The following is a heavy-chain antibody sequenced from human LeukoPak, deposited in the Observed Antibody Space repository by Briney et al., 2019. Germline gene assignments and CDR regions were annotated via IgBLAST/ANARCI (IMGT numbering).Heavy chain of an antibody. Sequence: GGSLRLSCAASGFTFSNAWMSWVRQAPGKGLEWVGRIKSKTDGGTTDYAAPVKGRFTISRDDSKNTLYLQMNSLKTEDTAVYYCTTDPSKTSVVHYVYLWDWFDPWGQGTLVTVSS. CDR3: TTDPSKTSVVHYVYLWDWFDP. D-gene: IGHD3-10*02. CDR2: IKSKTDGGTT. V-gene: IGHV3-15*01. CDR1: GFTFSNAW. J-gene: IGHJ5*02.